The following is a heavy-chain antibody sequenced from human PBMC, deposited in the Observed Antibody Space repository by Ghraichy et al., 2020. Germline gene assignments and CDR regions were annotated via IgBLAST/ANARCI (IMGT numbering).Heavy chain of an antibody. V-gene: IGHV3-53*01. CDR3: ARGEGDY. CDR2: IYSDGNT. Sequence: LSLTCAASGFTVSSNYMSWVRQAPGKGLEWVSVIYSDGNTYYADSVKGRFTLSRDNSKNTLYLQMNSLRVEDTAVYYCARGEGDYWGQGTLVTVSS. CDR1: GFTVSSNY. J-gene: IGHJ4*02.